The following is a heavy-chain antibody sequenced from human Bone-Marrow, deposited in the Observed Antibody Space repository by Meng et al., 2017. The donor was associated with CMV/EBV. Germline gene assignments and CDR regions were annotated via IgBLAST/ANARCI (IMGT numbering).Heavy chain of an antibody. CDR2: IIPILGIA. CDR1: GGTCSSYT. J-gene: IGHJ4*02. Sequence: KASGGTCSSYTISWVRQAPGQGLEWMGRIIPILGIANYAQKFQGRVTITADKSTSTAYMELSSLRSEDTAVYYCARDRLYSSGWFGYWGQGTLVTVSS. D-gene: IGHD6-19*01. CDR3: ARDRLYSSGWFGY. V-gene: IGHV1-69*04.